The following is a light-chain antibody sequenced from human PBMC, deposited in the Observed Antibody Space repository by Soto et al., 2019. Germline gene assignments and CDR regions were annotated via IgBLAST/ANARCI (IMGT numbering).Light chain of an antibody. CDR2: EAT. J-gene: IGKJ5*01. Sequence: DIQMTQSPSSVSASVVDTVTITCRASQGLKFLAWYQQKPGKAPRLLIYEATNLQSGVPPRFSGSGSGTDFTLTISSLQPEDFATYFCQQANSFPITFGQGTRPENK. V-gene: IGKV1-12*01. CDR1: QGLKF. CDR3: QQANSFPIT.